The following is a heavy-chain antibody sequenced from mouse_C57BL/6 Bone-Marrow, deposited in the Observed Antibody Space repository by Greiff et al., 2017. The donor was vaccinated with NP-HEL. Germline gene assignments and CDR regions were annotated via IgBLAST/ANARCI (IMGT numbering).Heavy chain of an antibody. CDR2: IWTGGGT. J-gene: IGHJ1*03. CDR1: GFSLTSYA. V-gene: IGHV2-9-1*01. Sequence: QVQLKESGPGLVAPSQSLSITCTVSGFSLTSYAISWVRQPPGKGLEWLGVIWTGGGTNYNSALKSRLSISKDNSKSQVFLKMNSLQTDDTARYYCARNWRGLYGNPSYWYFDVWGTGTTVTVSS. CDR3: ARNWRGLYGNPSYWYFDV. D-gene: IGHD2-1*01.